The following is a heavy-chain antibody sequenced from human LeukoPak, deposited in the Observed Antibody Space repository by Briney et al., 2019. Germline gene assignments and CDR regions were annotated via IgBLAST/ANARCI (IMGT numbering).Heavy chain of an antibody. CDR2: IDWNVGST. D-gene: IGHD6-19*01. CDR3: ARGDSSGWYWFDL. V-gene: IGHV3-20*04. Sequence: RSVGSLRLSCAASGFSFDDHGMNWVRQIPGKGLEWVAGIDWNVGSTGYGDPVRGGFTIPKTSVKDTADLQRNRLRVRDTALNSCARGDSSGWYWFDLWGQGPLVTVSS. J-gene: IGHJ4*02. CDR1: GFSFDDHG.